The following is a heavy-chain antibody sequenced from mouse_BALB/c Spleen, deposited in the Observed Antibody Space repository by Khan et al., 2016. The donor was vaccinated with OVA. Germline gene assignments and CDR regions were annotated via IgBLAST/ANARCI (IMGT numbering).Heavy chain of an antibody. J-gene: IGHJ2*01. V-gene: IGHV3-2*02. CDR3: ARSGTISTVVVTDFDF. Sequence: VQLQESGPGLVKPSQSLSLTCTVTGYSITSDYAWNWIRQFPGNKLEWMGYIKYSGSTSYNPSLKSRISISRDTSKNQFFLQVNSVTTEDTATYYCARSGTISTVVVTDFDFWGQGTTLTVSS. CDR2: IKYSGST. D-gene: IGHD1-1*01. CDR1: GYSITSDYA.